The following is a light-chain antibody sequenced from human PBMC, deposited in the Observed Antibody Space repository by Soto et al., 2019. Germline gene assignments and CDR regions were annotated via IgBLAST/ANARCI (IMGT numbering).Light chain of an antibody. CDR2: GAS. Sequence: EIVLTQSPGTLSLSPGERATLSCRASQSVSSSYLAWYQQKPGQAPRLLIYGASSRATGIPDRFSGSGSGTDFTLTISRLEPEDFAVYYCQQYGSSLLYTFGQGTNLHIK. CDR3: QQYGSSLLYT. V-gene: IGKV3-20*01. CDR1: QSVSSSY. J-gene: IGKJ2*01.